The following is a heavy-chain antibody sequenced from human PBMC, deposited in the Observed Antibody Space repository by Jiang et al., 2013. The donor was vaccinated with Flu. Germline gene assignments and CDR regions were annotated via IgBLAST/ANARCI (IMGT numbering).Heavy chain of an antibody. J-gene: IGHJ4*02. CDR2: IYYSGST. V-gene: IGHV4-39*07. D-gene: IGHD4-17*01. Sequence: GPGLVKPSETLSLTCTVSGGSISSSSYYWGWIRQPPGKGLEWIGSIYYSGSTYYNPSLKSRVTISVDTSKNQFSLKLRSVTAADTAVYFCARNVMTTVTQFFDYWGQGTLITVSS. CDR3: ARNVMTTVTQFFDY. CDR1: GGSISSSSYY.